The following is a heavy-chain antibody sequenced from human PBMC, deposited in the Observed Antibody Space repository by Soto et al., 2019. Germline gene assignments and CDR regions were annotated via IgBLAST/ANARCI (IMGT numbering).Heavy chain of an antibody. Sequence: QLQLQESGPGLVKPSETLSLTCTVSGGSISSSRSYWGWIRQPPGKGLECIGSIYYSGSTYYSPSLKSRVHISVDTSKNQFSLKLSSVTAADTAVYYCARRGLVGATTFDYWGQGTLVTVSS. CDR1: GGSISSSRSY. CDR3: ARRGLVGATTFDY. D-gene: IGHD1-26*01. J-gene: IGHJ4*02. V-gene: IGHV4-39*01. CDR2: IYYSGST.